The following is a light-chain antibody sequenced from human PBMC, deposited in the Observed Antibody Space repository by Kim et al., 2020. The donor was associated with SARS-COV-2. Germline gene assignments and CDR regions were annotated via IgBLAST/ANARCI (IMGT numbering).Light chain of an antibody. Sequence: SPGERVTISCRASQSVNSNIAWYQQKPGQAPRLLIYDASTRATGIPARFSGSGSGTEFTLTISSLQSEDFAVYYCQQYNNWPPLTFGGGTKVDIK. CDR2: DAS. CDR1: QSVNSN. V-gene: IGKV3-15*01. J-gene: IGKJ4*01. CDR3: QQYNNWPPLT.